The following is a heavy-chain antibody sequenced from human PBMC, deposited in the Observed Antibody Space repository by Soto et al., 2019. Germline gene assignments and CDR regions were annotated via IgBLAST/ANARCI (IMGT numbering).Heavy chain of an antibody. CDR2: ISGSGGST. V-gene: IGHV3-23*01. D-gene: IGHD1-26*01. CDR3: ARRGSGSYYDS. J-gene: IGHJ4*02. Sequence: EVQLLESGGGLVQPGGSLRLSCAASGFTFSSYAMRWVRQAPVKGLEWVSAISGSGGSTYYADSVKGRFTISRDNSKNTLYLQMNSLRAEDTDVYYCARRGSGSYYDSWGQGTLVTVSS. CDR1: GFTFSSYA.